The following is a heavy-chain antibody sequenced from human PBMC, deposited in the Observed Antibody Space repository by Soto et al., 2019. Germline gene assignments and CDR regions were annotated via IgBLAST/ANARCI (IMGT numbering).Heavy chain of an antibody. Sequence: SETLSLTCTVSGGSISSGGYYWSWIRQHPGKGLEWIGYIYYSGSTYYNPSLKSRVTISVDTSKNQFSLKLSSVTAADTAVYYCARATYYDSSGYYPHFDYWGQGTLVTVSS. J-gene: IGHJ4*02. CDR2: IYYSGST. D-gene: IGHD3-22*01. CDR3: ARATYYDSSGYYPHFDY. CDR1: GGSISSGGYY. V-gene: IGHV4-31*03.